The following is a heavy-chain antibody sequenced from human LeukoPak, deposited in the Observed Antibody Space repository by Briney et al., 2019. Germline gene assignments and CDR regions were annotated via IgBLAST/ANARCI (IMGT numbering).Heavy chain of an antibody. CDR3: AKARGRGDYVWGSYLDY. CDR1: GFTYSSYG. D-gene: IGHD3-16*01. V-gene: IGHV3-30*18. CDR2: ISYDGSNK. J-gene: IGHJ4*02. Sequence: PGGSLRLSCAASGFTYSSYGRHWVRQAPGKGLEWVAVISYDGSNKYYADSVKGRFTISRDNSKNTLYLQMNSLRAEDTAVYYCAKARGRGDYVWGSYLDYWGQGTLVTVSS.